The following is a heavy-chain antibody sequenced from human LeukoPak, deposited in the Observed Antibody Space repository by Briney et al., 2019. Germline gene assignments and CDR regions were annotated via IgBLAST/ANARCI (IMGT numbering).Heavy chain of an antibody. CDR1: GYTFTNYG. CDR2: INTGNGNT. J-gene: IGHJ1*01. Sequence: ASVKVSCKTSGYTFTNYGMHWVRQAPRQSLEWMGWINTGNGNTKSSQKFQDRVTLTRDASASTAYMELNSLSSEDTAVYYCARVPLHDASGRYYPHWGQGTLVTVSS. CDR3: ARVPLHDASGRYYPH. V-gene: IGHV1-3*04. D-gene: IGHD3-22*01.